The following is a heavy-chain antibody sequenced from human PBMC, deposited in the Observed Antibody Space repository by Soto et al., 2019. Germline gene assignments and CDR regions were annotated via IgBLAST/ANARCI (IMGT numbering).Heavy chain of an antibody. J-gene: IGHJ4*02. CDR3: ARVAIGAAAGTPGGY. CDR2: IIPIFGTA. CDR1: GGTFSSYA. D-gene: IGHD6-13*01. Sequence: QVQLVQSGAEVKKPGSSVKVSCKASGGTFSSYAISWVRQAPGQGLEWMGGIIPIFGTANYAQKCQRRVTITADESTSTAYMELSSLRSEDTAVYYCARVAIGAAAGTPGGYWGQGTLVTVSS. V-gene: IGHV1-69*01.